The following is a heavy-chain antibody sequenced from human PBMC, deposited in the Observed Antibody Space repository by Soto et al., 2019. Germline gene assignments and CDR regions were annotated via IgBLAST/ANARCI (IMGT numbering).Heavy chain of an antibody. Sequence: LSLTCTVSGGSVSSGNYYWSWIRQPPGKGLEWIGYVSYFGTTNYNPSLQSRLTISLDTSKTHFSLNLSSVTAADTAVYFCAREENLGRWIQPLSSWGQGTLVTVSA. CDR1: GGSVSSGNYY. V-gene: IGHV4-61*03. CDR3: AREENLGRWIQPLSS. D-gene: IGHD2-2*03. J-gene: IGHJ5*02. CDR2: VSYFGTT.